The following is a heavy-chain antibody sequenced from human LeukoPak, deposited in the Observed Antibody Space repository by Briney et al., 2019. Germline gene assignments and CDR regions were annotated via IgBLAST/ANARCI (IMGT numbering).Heavy chain of an antibody. D-gene: IGHD4-17*01. Sequence: PGGSLRLSCAASGFIFSSYTMNWVRQAPGKGLEWVSSISSSSSFIYYADSVKGRFTISRDNAENSLYLQMNSLRAEDTAVYYCASSPPTETTYFFDYWGQGTLVTVSS. CDR3: ASSPPTETTYFFDY. J-gene: IGHJ4*02. CDR1: GFIFSSYT. CDR2: ISSSSSFI. V-gene: IGHV3-21*01.